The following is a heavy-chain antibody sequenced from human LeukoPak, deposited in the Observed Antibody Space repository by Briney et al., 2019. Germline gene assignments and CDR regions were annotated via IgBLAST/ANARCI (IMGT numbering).Heavy chain of an antibody. CDR2: IYYSGST. CDR1: GDSISSSSYS. J-gene: IGHJ6*03. D-gene: IGHD3-3*01. CDR3: AREPPDFWSGYYSSDYYYYYMDV. V-gene: IGHV4-39*07. Sequence: PSETLSLTCTVSGDSISSSSYSWGWIRQPPGKGLEWIGSIYYSGSTYYNPSLKSRVTISVDTSKNQFSLKLSSVTAADTAVYYCAREPPDFWSGYYSSDYYYYYMDVWGKGTTVTVSS.